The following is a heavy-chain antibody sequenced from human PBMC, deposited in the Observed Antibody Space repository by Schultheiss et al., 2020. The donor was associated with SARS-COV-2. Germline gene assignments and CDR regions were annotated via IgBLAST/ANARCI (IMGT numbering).Heavy chain of an antibody. J-gene: IGHJ6*02. CDR2: ISSSSSYT. V-gene: IGHV3-11*05. CDR3: ARDIVVVPAAIPRYYYYGMDV. D-gene: IGHD2-2*02. Sequence: GGSLRLSCAASGFTFSDYYMSWIRQAPGKGLEWVSYISSSSSYTNYADSVKGRFTISRDNAKNSLYLQMNSLRAEDTAVYYCARDIVVVPAAIPRYYYYGMDVWGQGTTVTVSS. CDR1: GFTFSDYY.